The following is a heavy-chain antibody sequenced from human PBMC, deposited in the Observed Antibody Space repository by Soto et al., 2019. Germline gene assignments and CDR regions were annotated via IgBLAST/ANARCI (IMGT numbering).Heavy chain of an antibody. CDR1: GFTFSNAW. D-gene: IGHD3-3*01. Sequence: EVQLVESGGGLVKPGGSLRLSCAASGFTFSNAWMSWVRQAPGKGLEWVGRIKSKTDGGTTDYAAPVKGRFTISRDDSKNTLYLQMNSLKTEDTAVYYCTTSSDYDFWSGYYAPMRTYYYYYYYMDVWGKGTTVTVSS. CDR2: IKSKTDGGTT. V-gene: IGHV3-15*01. J-gene: IGHJ6*03. CDR3: TTSSDYDFWSGYYAPMRTYYYYYYYMDV.